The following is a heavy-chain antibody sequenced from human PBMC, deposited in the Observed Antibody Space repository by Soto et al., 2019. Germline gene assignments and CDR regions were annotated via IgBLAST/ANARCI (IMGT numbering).Heavy chain of an antibody. V-gene: IGHV4-31*03. CDR3: ARSPHIQLWSYPSDY. D-gene: IGHD5-18*01. Sequence: SETLSLTCTVSGGSISSGGYYWSWIRQHPGKGLGWIGYIYFSGSTYYNPSLKGRVTISVDTSKNQFSLKLSSVTAADTAVYYCARSPHIQLWSYPSDYWGQGTLVTVSS. J-gene: IGHJ4*02. CDR1: GGSISSGGYY. CDR2: IYFSGST.